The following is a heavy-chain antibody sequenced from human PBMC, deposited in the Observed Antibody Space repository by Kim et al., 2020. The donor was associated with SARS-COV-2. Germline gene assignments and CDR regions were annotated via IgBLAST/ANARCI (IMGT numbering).Heavy chain of an antibody. D-gene: IGHD3-3*02. CDR3: TTGPGTTRILGNRYRSLDY. Sequence: GGSLRLSCAASGFTFSNAWMSWVRQAPGKGLEWVGRIKSKTDGGTTDYAAPVKGRFTISRDDSKNTLYLQMNSLKTEDTAVYYCTTGPGTTRILGNRYRSLDYWGQGTLVTVSS. J-gene: IGHJ4*02. CDR2: IKSKTDGGTT. V-gene: IGHV3-15*01. CDR1: GFTFSNAW.